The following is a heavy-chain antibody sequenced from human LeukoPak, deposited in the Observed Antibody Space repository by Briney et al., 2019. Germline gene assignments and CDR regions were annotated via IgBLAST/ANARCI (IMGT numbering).Heavy chain of an antibody. CDR1: GFTFSSYA. Sequence: GGSLRLSCAASGFTFSSYAMHWVRQAPGKGLEWVAVISYDGSNKYYADSVKGRFTISRDNSKNTLYLQMNSLRAEDTAVYYCARDQEYYYDSSGYYFFYWGQGTLVTVSS. CDR3: ARDQEYYYDSSGYYFFY. J-gene: IGHJ4*02. V-gene: IGHV3-30*04. CDR2: ISYDGSNK. D-gene: IGHD3-22*01.